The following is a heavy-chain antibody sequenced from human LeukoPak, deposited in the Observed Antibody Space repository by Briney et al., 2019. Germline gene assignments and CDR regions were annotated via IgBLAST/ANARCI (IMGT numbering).Heavy chain of an antibody. D-gene: IGHD3-10*01. CDR1: GGSTSSSSYY. Sequence: SETLSLTCTVSGGSTSSSSYYWGWIRQPPGKTLEWIGSIYSSGSTYYNSSLKSRVIILIDTSKNHFSLTLSSVTAADTAVYYCTRSDGYGLVGTWGQGTMVTVSS. CDR2: IYSSGST. V-gene: IGHV4-39*07. J-gene: IGHJ3*01. CDR3: TRSDGYGLVGT.